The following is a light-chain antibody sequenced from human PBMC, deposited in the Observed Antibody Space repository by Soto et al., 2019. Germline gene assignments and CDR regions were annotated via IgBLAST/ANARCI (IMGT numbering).Light chain of an antibody. CDR3: QQYIDYFT. CDR2: KAS. Sequence: DIPMTQSPSPLSASIGDRVTITCRASQSLNSWLAWYQQKPGKAPKLLIYKASNLESGVPSRFSGSGSGTEFTLTISSLQPDDYATYYCQQYIDYFTFGGGTTVEIK. V-gene: IGKV1-5*03. CDR1: QSLNSW. J-gene: IGKJ4*01.